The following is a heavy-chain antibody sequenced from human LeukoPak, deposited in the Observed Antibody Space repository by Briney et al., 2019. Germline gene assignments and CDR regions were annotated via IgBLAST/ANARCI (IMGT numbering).Heavy chain of an antibody. J-gene: IGHJ2*01. Sequence: SETLSLTCTVSNGSISSYYWSWIRQPPGKGLEWIGEINHSGSTNYNPSLKSRVTISVDTSKNQFSLKLSSVTAADTAVYYCARGLYDYVWGSYRANNWYFDLWGRGTLVTVSS. CDR3: ARGLYDYVWGSYRANNWYFDL. V-gene: IGHV4-34*01. CDR2: INHSGST. CDR1: NGSISSYY. D-gene: IGHD3-16*02.